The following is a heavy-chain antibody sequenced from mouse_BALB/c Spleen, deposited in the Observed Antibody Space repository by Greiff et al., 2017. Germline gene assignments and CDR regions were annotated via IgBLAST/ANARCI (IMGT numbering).Heavy chain of an antibody. V-gene: IGHV14-3*02. D-gene: IGHD1-1*01. CDR1: GFNIKDTY. CDR2: IDPANGNT. CDR3: AGYYYGSSSWFAY. J-gene: IGHJ3*01. Sequence: EVQLQQSGAELVKPGASVKLSCTASGFNIKDTYMHWVKQSPEQGLEWIGRIDPANGNTKYDPKFQGKATITADTSSNTAYLQLSSLTSEDTAVYYCAGYYYGSSSWFAYWGQGTLVTVSA.